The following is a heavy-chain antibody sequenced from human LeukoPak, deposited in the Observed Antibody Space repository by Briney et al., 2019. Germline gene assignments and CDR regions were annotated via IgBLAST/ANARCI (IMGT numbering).Heavy chain of an antibody. CDR3: ARLRAYYYDSRGYYNFDF. V-gene: IGHV4-39*01. CDR2: ISYSGRT. D-gene: IGHD3-22*01. CDR1: GGSTSSSSFY. Sequence: SETLSLTCTVSGGSTSSSSFYWGWIRQPPGKGLECIGRISYSGRTYYNPSLQSRVSISVDTSKNQFSLRLSSVTAADTAVYYCARLRAYYYDSRGYYNFDFWGQGTLVTVSS. J-gene: IGHJ4*02.